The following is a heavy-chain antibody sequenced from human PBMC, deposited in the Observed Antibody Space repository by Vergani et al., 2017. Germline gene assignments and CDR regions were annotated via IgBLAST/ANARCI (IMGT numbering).Heavy chain of an antibody. CDR2: IDWDDDK. CDR1: GFSLSTSGMC. Sequence: QVTLRESGPALVKPTQTLTLTCTFSGFSLSTSGMCVSWIRQPPGKALEWLALIDWDDDKYYSTSLKTRLTISKDTSKNQVVLTMTNMDPVDTATYYCARILKAGVVSGDWFDPWGQGTLVTVSS. V-gene: IGHV2-70*01. CDR3: ARILKAGVVSGDWFDP. J-gene: IGHJ5*02. D-gene: IGHD3-3*01.